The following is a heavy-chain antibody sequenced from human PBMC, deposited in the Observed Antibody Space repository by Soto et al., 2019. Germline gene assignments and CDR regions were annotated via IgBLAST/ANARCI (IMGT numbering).Heavy chain of an antibody. V-gene: IGHV6-1*01. J-gene: IGHJ5*02. CDR3: ARARYCSSTSCSVSSWFDP. CDR1: GDSVSSNSAA. D-gene: IGHD2-2*01. CDR2: TYYRSKWHN. Sequence: QTVSLTSANSGDSVSSNSAACNWIRQSPSRGLEWLGRTYYRSKWHNEYAVSVRSRITINPDTSKNQFSLQVHSVTPEDTAVYYCARARYCSSTSCSVSSWFDPWGQGTLVTVSS.